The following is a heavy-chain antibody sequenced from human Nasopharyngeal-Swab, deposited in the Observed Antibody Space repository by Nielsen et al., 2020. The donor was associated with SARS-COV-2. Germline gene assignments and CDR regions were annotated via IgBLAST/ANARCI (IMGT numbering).Heavy chain of an antibody. D-gene: IGHD6-13*01. CDR2: IKQDGSEK. CDR3: ARDSDIPYSGYGMDV. CDR1: GFTFSGSE. J-gene: IGHJ6*02. V-gene: IGHV3-7*01. Sequence: GESLKISCVASGFTFSGSEIHWVRQAPGKGLEWVANIKQDGSEKYYVDSVKGRFTISRDNAKNSLYLQMNSLRAEDTAVYYCARDSDIPYSGYGMDVWGQGTTVTVSS.